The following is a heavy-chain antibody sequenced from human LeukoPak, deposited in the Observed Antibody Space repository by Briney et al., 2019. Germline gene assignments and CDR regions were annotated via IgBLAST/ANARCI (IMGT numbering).Heavy chain of an antibody. CDR3: ARALPGGAFDI. CDR2: IYTSEST. Sequence: SETLSLTCTVSGGSISSGSYYWSWIRQPAGKGLEWIGRIYTSESTDYNPSLKSRVTILLDTPKNQFSLNLSSVTAADTAVYYCARALPGGAFDIWGQGTMVTVSS. D-gene: IGHD4-23*01. J-gene: IGHJ3*02. CDR1: GGSISSGSYY. V-gene: IGHV4-61*02.